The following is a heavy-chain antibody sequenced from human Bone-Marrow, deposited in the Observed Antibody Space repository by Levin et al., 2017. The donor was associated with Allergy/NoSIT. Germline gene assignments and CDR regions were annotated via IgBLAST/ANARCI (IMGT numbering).Heavy chain of an antibody. D-gene: IGHD2-15*01. CDR3: ARDYCSGGSCSDSY. CDR2: ISGSGSA. CDR1: GFSFSDYY. V-gene: IGHV3-11*01. J-gene: IGHJ4*02. Sequence: GESLKISCAASGFSFSDYYMTWIRQSPGRGLEWISYISGSGSAHYAYSVKGRFTISRDNAKKSLYLQMNSLRDEDTALYYCARDYCSGGSCSDSYWGQGTRVTVSS.